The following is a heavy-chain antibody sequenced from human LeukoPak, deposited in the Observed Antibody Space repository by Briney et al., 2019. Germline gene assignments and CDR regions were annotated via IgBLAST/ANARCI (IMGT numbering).Heavy chain of an antibody. J-gene: IGHJ4*02. V-gene: IGHV4-34*01. CDR1: GGSFSCYY. Sequence: SETLSLTCAVYGGSFSCYYWSWIRQPPGKGLEWIGEINHSGSTNYNPSLKSRVTISVDTSKNQFSLKLSSVTAADTAVYYCARGGGGGYGVPYDYWGQGTLVTVSS. CDR3: ARGGGGGYGVPYDY. D-gene: IGHD4-17*01. CDR2: INHSGST.